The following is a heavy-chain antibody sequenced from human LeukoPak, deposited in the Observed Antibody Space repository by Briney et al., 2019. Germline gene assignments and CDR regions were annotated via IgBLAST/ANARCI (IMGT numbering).Heavy chain of an antibody. CDR2: IKPDTGVT. J-gene: IGHJ4*02. Sequence: ASVKVSCTTSGFTFAGHYMHWVRQAPGQGLEWMGWIKPDTGVTYYAQTFQGRFTMTVDLSISTVSMELTSLRSDDTAIYYCARDNNWGPDNWGQGTLVTVSS. CDR3: ARDNNWGPDN. V-gene: IGHV1-2*02. CDR1: GFTFAGHY. D-gene: IGHD7-27*01.